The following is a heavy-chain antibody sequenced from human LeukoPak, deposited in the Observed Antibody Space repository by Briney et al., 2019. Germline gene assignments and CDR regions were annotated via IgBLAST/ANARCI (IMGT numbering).Heavy chain of an antibody. D-gene: IGHD3-9*01. CDR2: IIPIFGTA. CDR3: AFGEYDILTGYLDAFDI. Sequence: GASVKVSCKASGCTFSSYAISWVRQAPGQGLEWMGGIIPIFGTANYAQKFQGRVTITADKSTSTVYMELSSLRSEDTAVYYCAFGEYDILTGYLDAFDIWGQGTMVTVSS. CDR1: GCTFSSYA. V-gene: IGHV1-69*06. J-gene: IGHJ3*02.